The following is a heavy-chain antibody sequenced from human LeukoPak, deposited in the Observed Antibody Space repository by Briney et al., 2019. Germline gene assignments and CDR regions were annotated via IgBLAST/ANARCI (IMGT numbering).Heavy chain of an antibody. Sequence: SETLSLTCTVSGGSISSGDYYWSWLRQHPGKGLEWIGYIYYSGSTYYTPSLKSRVTISVDTSKNQFSLKLSSVTAADTAVFYCARLFAARRSFDYWGQGSLVTVSS. J-gene: IGHJ4*02. CDR1: GGSISSGDYY. D-gene: IGHD6-6*01. V-gene: IGHV4-31*03. CDR3: ARLFAARRSFDY. CDR2: IYYSGST.